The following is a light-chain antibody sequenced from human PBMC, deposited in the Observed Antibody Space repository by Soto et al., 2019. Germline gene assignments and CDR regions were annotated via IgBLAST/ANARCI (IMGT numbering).Light chain of an antibody. J-gene: IGKJ4*01. CDR3: QQSYSTPLT. CDR1: QDIAIY. Sequence: IHFTHSPSSLSSSVLYIVTITCLASQDIAIYLAWYQQKPGKAPKLLIYAASSLQSGVPSRFSGSGSGTDFTLTISSLQPEDFATYYCQQSYSTPLTFGGGTKVDIK. CDR2: AAS. V-gene: IGKV1-39*01.